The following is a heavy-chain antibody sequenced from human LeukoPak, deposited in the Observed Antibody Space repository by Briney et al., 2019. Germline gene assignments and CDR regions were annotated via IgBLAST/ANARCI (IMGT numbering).Heavy chain of an antibody. CDR3: ARGGTNYYYMDV. CDR2: ISGSGDRT. V-gene: IGHV3-23*01. D-gene: IGHD3-10*01. Sequence: GGSLRLSCAASGFTFNSYAMSWVRQAPGKGLEWVSAISGSGDRTFYADFVKGRLTISRDNSKNTLYLQLNTVRAEDTALYYCARGGTNYYYMDVWGNGTTVTVSS. J-gene: IGHJ6*03. CDR1: GFTFNSYA.